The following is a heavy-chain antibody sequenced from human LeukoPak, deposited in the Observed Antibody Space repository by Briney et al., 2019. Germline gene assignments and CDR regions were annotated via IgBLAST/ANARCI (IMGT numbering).Heavy chain of an antibody. J-gene: IGHJ4*02. CDR1: GFTVSSNY. D-gene: IGHD2-2*01. V-gene: IGHV3-53*01. CDR3: AKDYREADIVVVPAAITDY. CDR2: IYSGGST. Sequence: GGSLRLSCAASGFTVSSNYMSWVRQAPGKGLEWVSVIYSGGSTYYADSVKGRFTISRDNSKNTLYLQMNSLRAEDTAVYYCAKDYREADIVVVPAAITDYWGQGTLVTVSS.